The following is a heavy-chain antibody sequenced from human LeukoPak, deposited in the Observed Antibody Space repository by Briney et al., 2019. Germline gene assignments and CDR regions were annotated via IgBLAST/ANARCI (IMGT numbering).Heavy chain of an antibody. V-gene: IGHV1-69*04. D-gene: IGHD5-18*01. CDR1: GGTFSSYA. CDR2: IIPILGIA. Sequence: ASVKVSCKASGGTFSSYAISLVRQAPGQGLEWMGRIIPILGIANYAQKFQGRVTITADKSTSTAYMELSSLRSEDTAVYYCARGSSEPDTAMAPDAFDIWGQGTMVTVSS. CDR3: ARGSSEPDTAMAPDAFDI. J-gene: IGHJ3*02.